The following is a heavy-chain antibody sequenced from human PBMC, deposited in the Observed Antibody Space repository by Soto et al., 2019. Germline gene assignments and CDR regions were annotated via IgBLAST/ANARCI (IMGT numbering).Heavy chain of an antibody. J-gene: IGHJ4*02. CDR1: GFTFDDYA. CDR2: ISWNGDNI. V-gene: IGHV3-9*01. D-gene: IGHD5-18*01. CDR3: AKDLAMVTYYFDY. Sequence: SLRLSCAASGFTFDDYAMHWVRQAPGKGLEWVSVISWNGDNIVYADSVKGRSTISRDNSKNTLYLQMNSLRAEDTAVYYCAKDLAMVTYYFDYWGQGTLVTVSS.